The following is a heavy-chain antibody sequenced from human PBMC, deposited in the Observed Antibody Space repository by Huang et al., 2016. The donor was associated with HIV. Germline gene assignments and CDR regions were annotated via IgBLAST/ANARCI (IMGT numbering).Heavy chain of an antibody. CDR3: ARGGPYSRDYYYYGMDV. CDR1: GGSISSYY. CDR2: IHYSGRT. D-gene: IGHD6-13*01. J-gene: IGHJ6*02. V-gene: IGHV4-59*01. Sequence: QVQLQESGPGLVKPSETLSLTCTVSGGSISSYYWRWIRQPPGKGLEWIGYIHYSGRTNYNPALKSRVTTSVDTSKNQFFLKLGYVTAADTAVYYCARGGPYSRDYYYYGMDVWGQGTTVTVSS.